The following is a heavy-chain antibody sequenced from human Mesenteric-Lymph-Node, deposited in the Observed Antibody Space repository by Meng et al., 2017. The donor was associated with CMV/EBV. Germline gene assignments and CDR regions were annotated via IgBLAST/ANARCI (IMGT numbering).Heavy chain of an antibody. CDR2: IKSKTDGGTT. CDR3: TTDDIVVVPAARIDL. J-gene: IGHJ2*01. D-gene: IGHD2-2*01. Sequence: MPWVRQAPGKGLEWVDRIKSKTDGGTTDSAAPVKGRFTISRDDSKNTLYLQMNSLKTEDTAVYYCTTDDIVVVPAARIDLWGRGTLVTVSS. V-gene: IGHV3-15*01.